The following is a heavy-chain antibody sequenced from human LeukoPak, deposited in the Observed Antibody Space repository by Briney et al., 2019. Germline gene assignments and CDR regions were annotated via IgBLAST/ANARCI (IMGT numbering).Heavy chain of an antibody. CDR1: GGSISSSSYY. CDR3: ARGHHRAAILRAGYFQH. V-gene: IGHV4-39*07. D-gene: IGHD2-2*01. CDR2: IYYSGST. J-gene: IGHJ1*01. Sequence: SETLSLTCTVSGGSISSSSYYWGWIRQPPGKGLDWIGSIYYSGSTYYNPSLKSRVTISVDTSKNQFSLKLSSVTAADTAVYYCARGHHRAAILRAGYFQHWGQGTLVTVSS.